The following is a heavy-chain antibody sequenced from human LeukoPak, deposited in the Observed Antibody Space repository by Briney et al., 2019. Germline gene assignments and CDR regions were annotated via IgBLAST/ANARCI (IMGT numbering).Heavy chain of an antibody. J-gene: IGHJ3*02. CDR2: ISGSGGST. Sequence: GGSLRLSCAASGFTFSSYAMSWVRQAPGKGLEWVSAISGSGGSTYYADSVKGRFTVSRDNSKNTVYLQMNSLRADDTAVYYCAKLGRPSRLIWNGAFDIWGQGTMVTVSS. V-gene: IGHV3-23*01. D-gene: IGHD3-16*01. CDR3: AKLGRPSRLIWNGAFDI. CDR1: GFTFSSYA.